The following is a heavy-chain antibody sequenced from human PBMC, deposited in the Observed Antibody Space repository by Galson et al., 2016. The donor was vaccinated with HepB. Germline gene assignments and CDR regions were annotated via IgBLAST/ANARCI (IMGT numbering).Heavy chain of an antibody. CDR3: ARGSYYGSGAYGIYFDY. V-gene: IGHV3-7*04. CDR1: GFTFSNYW. J-gene: IGHJ4*02. Sequence: SLRLSCAASGFTFSNYWMSWVRQSPGKGLEWVANIKKDGSEKYYVDSVKGRFSISRDNAKNSLFLQMDSLTAEDTAGYYCARGSYYGSGAYGIYFDYWGQGTLVTFSS. CDR2: IKKDGSEK. D-gene: IGHD3-10*01.